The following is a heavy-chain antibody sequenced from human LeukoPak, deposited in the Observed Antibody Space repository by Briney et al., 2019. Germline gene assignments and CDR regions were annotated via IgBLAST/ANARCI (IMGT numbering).Heavy chain of an antibody. CDR2: IRYDGSNK. CDR1: GFTFSSYG. D-gene: IGHD1-14*01. J-gene: IGHJ3*02. CDR3: ANPEIYAFDI. V-gene: IGHV3-30*02. Sequence: PGGSLRLSCAASGFTFSSYGMHWVRQAPGKGLEWGAFIRYDGSNKYYADSVKGRFTISRDNSKNTLYLQMNSLRAEDTAVYYCANPEIYAFDIWGQGTMVTVSS.